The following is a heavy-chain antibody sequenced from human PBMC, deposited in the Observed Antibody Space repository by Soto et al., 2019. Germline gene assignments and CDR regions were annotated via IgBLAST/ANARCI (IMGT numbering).Heavy chain of an antibody. V-gene: IGHV3-30*18. D-gene: IGHD2-15*01. CDR3: VKGSDVARQDLDR. Sequence: QVQLVESGGGVVQPGRSPRLSCAASGFTFSNFGMHWVRQAPGKGLEWVAAISSDGGDKYYSHSVKDRFTVSRDNSRNTLFLQMNSLRVEDTAVYYCVKGSDVARQDLDRGGQEILVTVSS. CDR1: GFTFSNFG. CDR2: ISSDGGDK. J-gene: IGHJ5*02.